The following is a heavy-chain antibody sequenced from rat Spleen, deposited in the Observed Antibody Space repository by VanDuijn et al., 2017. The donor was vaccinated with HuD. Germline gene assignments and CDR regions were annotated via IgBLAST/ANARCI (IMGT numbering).Heavy chain of an antibody. CDR3: TAVYDGTFYYDY. V-gene: IGHV5-19*01. J-gene: IGHJ2*01. CDR2: INPSGGST. CDR1: GFTFRNYG. D-gene: IGHD1-12*02. Sequence: EVQLVESGGGLVQPGRSLKLSCAASGFTFRNYGMHWIRQAPTKGLEWVASINPSGGSTYHRDSVRGRFSISRDNTKTTLYLQMDSLRSEDTATYYCTAVYDGTFYYDYWGQGVMVTVSS.